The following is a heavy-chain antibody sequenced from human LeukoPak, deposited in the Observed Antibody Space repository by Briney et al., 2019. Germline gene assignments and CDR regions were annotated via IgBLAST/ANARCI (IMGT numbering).Heavy chain of an antibody. V-gene: IGHV3-7*01. CDR3: ARDRGFGQADV. J-gene: IGHJ6*04. D-gene: IGHD3-10*01. Sequence: GGSLRLSCAASGFTFSGYWMSWLRQAPGRGLEWVANIKQDGGEKNYVDSVRGRFTISRDNAKNSLYLQMNSLRAEDTAVYYCARDRGFGQADVWGKGTTVTVSS. CDR2: IKQDGGEK. CDR1: GFTFSGYW.